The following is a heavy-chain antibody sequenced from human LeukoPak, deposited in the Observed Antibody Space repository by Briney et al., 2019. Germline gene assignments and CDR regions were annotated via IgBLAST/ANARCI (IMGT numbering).Heavy chain of an antibody. V-gene: IGHV3-30*04. CDR2: ISYDGNNK. CDR3: ARDSSGDHYFDY. J-gene: IGHJ4*02. Sequence: PGRSLRLSCAASGFTFSSYAMHWVRQATGKGLEWVAVISYDGNNKYYADSVKGRFTISRDNSKNTLYLQMNSLRAEDTAVYYCARDSSGDHYFDYWGQGTLVTVSS. CDR1: GFTFSSYA. D-gene: IGHD3-22*01.